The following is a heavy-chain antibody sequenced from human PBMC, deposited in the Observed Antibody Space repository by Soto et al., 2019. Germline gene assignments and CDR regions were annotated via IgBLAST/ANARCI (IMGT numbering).Heavy chain of an antibody. CDR1: DDSINTDYW. CDR3: ARGFDYRWVY. CDR2: IHHTVGT. Sequence: QVQLQESGPGLVKPSGTLSLTCAVSDDSINTDYWWSWVRQHPGKGLEWIGEIHHTVGTNYIQSLKSRITMSLDKSNNQLSLQLSSVTAADTAVYYCARGFDYRWVYWGQGTLVTVSS. D-gene: IGHD3-16*01. V-gene: IGHV4-4*02. J-gene: IGHJ4*02.